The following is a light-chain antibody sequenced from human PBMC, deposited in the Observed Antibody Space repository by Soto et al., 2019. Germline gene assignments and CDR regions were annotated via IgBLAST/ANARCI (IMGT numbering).Light chain of an antibody. CDR3: LQYNNWPRT. CDR1: QSVGSN. CDR2: GAS. V-gene: IGKV3-15*01. J-gene: IGKJ1*01. Sequence: ETVMTQSPGTLSVSPWERATLSCRASQSVGSNFAWYQHIPGQAPRLLTYGASNRTTGISVRFSGTGSGTAFTLTISSLQYGDFAVYYCLQYNNWPRTFGQGTKVEI.